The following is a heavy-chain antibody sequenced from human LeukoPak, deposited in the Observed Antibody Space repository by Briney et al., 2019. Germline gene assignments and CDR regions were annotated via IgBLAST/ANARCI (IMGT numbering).Heavy chain of an antibody. CDR2: MNPNSGGA. CDR1: GCTFTDYY. D-gene: IGHD6-19*01. Sequence: ASVKVSCKASGCTFTDYYMHWVRQAPGQGLEWMGRMNPNSGGANYAQKFQDRVTMTRDTSINTAYMELSRLRSDDTAGYYCARPAVAGYYYRDVWGKGTTVTVSS. V-gene: IGHV1-2*06. CDR3: ARPAVAGYYYRDV. J-gene: IGHJ6*03.